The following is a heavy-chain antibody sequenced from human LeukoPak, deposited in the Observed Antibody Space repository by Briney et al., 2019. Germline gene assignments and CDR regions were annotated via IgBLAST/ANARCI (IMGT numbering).Heavy chain of an antibody. CDR1: GVTPSPYA. CDR2: ISNDGSNK. Sequence: GGSLRLSCAGSGVTPSPYAMHWVRQAPGKGLEWVALISNDGSNKYYADSVKGRFTISRDNSKNTLDLQMNSLRAEDTAVYYCAKDGYCSSTSCYPNHFDSWGRGTLVIVSS. D-gene: IGHD2-2*03. J-gene: IGHJ4*02. CDR3: AKDGYCSSTSCYPNHFDS. V-gene: IGHV3-30*18.